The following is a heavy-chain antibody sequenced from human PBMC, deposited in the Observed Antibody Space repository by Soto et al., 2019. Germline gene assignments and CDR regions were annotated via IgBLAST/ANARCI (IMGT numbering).Heavy chain of an antibody. CDR2: IWYDGSNK. D-gene: IGHD6-6*01. V-gene: IGHV3-33*01. Sequence: GGSLRLSCAASGFTFSSYGMHWVRQAPGKGLEWVAVIWYDGSNKYYADSVKGRFTISRDNSKNTLYLQMNSLRAEDTAVYYCARGLGYYYYGMDVWGQGTTVTVSS. J-gene: IGHJ6*02. CDR3: ARGLGYYYYGMDV. CDR1: GFTFSSYG.